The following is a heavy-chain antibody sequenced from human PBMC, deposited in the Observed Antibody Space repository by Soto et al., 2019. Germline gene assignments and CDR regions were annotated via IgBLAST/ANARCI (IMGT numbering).Heavy chain of an antibody. Sequence: SETRSLTCAVSGGSISSGGYFWSCIRQPPGKGLEWIGYIYHSGSTYYNPSLKSRVSISVDRSKNQFSLKLSSVTAADTAVYYCARVRGPYCGGDRHPPTPNWFDPWGQGTLVTVSS. D-gene: IGHD2-21*02. V-gene: IGHV4-30-2*01. CDR1: GGSISSGGYF. CDR2: IYHSGST. CDR3: ARVRGPYCGGDRHPPTPNWFDP. J-gene: IGHJ5*02.